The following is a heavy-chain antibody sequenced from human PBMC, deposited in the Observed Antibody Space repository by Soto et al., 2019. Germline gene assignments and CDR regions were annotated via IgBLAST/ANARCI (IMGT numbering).Heavy chain of an antibody. D-gene: IGHD1-26*01. V-gene: IGHV1-18*01. CDR1: GYDFTTYG. Sequence: QVHLVQSGAEVKKPGASVKVSCKGSGYDFTTYGITWVRQAPGQGLEWMAWISAHNGNTDYAQKLQGRVTVTRDTYTSTAYMELRSLRSDDTSVYYCASGRYGDYGGQGALVTVSS. J-gene: IGHJ4*02. CDR2: ISAHNGNT. CDR3: ASGRYGDY.